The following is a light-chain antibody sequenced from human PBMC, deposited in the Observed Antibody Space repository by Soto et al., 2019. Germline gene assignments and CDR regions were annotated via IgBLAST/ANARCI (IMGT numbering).Light chain of an antibody. CDR2: TTS. CDR1: QSISIY. J-gene: IGKJ1*01. CDR3: QQNYSPLWT. V-gene: IGKV1-39*01. Sequence: DIQMTQSPSSLSASVGDRVTMTCRASQSISIYLNWYQQKPGKAPKLLFFTTSSLQSGVPSRFSGSGSGTDFTLTISSLQPEDFATYYCQQNYSPLWTFGQGTKVEIK.